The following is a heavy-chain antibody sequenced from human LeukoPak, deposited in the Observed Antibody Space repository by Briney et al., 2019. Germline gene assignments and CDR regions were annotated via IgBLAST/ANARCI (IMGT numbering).Heavy chain of an antibody. V-gene: IGHV4-30-2*01. CDR3: ARDWWHSGSYPTLTV. CDR1: GGSISSGGYY. Sequence: PSETLSLTCTASGGSISSGGYYWSWIRQPPGQGLEWIGYIYHSGSTYYNPSLKSRVTISVDRSKNQFSLKLSSVTAADTAVYYCARDWWHSGSYPTLTVWGQGTLVTVSS. D-gene: IGHD1-26*01. CDR2: IYHSGST. J-gene: IGHJ4*02.